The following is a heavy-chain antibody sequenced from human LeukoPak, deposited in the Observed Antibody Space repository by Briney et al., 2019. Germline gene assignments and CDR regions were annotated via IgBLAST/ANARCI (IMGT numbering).Heavy chain of an antibody. CDR3: ASSDYYDSSGYPISDY. V-gene: IGHV3-53*01. J-gene: IGHJ4*02. D-gene: IGHD3-22*01. CDR1: GFTVSSNY. Sequence: PGGSLRLSCAASGFTVSSNYMSWVRQAPGKGLEWVSVIYSGGSTYYADSVKGRFTISRDNSKNTLYLQMNSLRAEDTAVYYCASSDYYDSSGYPISDYWGQGTLVTVSS. CDR2: IYSGGST.